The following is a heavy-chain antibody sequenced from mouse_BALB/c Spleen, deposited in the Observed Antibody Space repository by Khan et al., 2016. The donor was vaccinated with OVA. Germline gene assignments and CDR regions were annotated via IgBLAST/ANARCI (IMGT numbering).Heavy chain of an antibody. CDR2: NNPSNGST. CDR1: GYSFTSYW. J-gene: IGHJ2*01. V-gene: IGHV1S81*02. CDR3: ARVTTREY. D-gene: IGHD6-1*01. Sequence: QVQLQQPGPELVKPSPPLKLSCNASGYSFTSYWMHWVKQRPGQRLEGIGENNPSNGSTNDNEKLKSKATLTVDKSNNKAYMQLNCTTAEDSVVYYCARVTTREYWGQGTTLTVSS.